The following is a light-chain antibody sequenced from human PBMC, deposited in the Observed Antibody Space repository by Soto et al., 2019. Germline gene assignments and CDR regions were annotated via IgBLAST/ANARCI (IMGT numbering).Light chain of an antibody. Sequence: DIQMTQSPSSLSASVGDRVTITCQASQDINNYLNWYHQKPGKAPKLLIYDASNLETGVPSRFSGRGYGTTFTFTISSLQPEDIATYYCQQYDNVPITFGPGTKVDL. CDR1: QDINNY. V-gene: IGKV1-33*01. J-gene: IGKJ3*01. CDR2: DAS. CDR3: QQYDNVPIT.